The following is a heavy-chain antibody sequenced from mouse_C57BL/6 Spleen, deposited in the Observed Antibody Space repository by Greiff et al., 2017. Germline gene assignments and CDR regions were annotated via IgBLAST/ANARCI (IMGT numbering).Heavy chain of an antibody. V-gene: IGHV5-9-1*02. D-gene: IGHD2-1*01. CDR3: TRDRERGYGNPAWFAY. CDR2: ISSGGDYI. CDR1: GFTFSSYA. Sequence: EVNLVESGEGLVKPGGSLKLSCAASGFTFSSYAMSWVRQTPEKRLEWVAYISSGGDYIYYADTVKGRFTISRDNARNTLYLQMSSLKSEDTAMYYCTRDRERGYGNPAWFAYWGQGTLVTVSA. J-gene: IGHJ3*01.